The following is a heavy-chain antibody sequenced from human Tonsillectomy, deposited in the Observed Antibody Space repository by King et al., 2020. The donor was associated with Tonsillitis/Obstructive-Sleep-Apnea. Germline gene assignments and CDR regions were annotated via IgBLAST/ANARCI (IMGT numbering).Heavy chain of an antibody. Sequence: VQLPQWGAGLLKPSETLSLTCAVYGGSFSGYYWSWIRQPPGKGLEWIGEINHSGSTNYNPSLKSRVTISVDTSKNQFSLKLSSVTAADTAVYYCARRDVVVPAAITFDYWGQGTLVTVSS. CDR2: INHSGST. D-gene: IGHD2-2*01. J-gene: IGHJ4*02. V-gene: IGHV4-34*01. CDR3: ARRDVVVPAAITFDY. CDR1: GGSFSGYY.